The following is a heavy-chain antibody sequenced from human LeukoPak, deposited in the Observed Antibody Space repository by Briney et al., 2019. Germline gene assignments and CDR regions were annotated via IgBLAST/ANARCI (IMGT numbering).Heavy chain of an antibody. V-gene: IGHV1-2*02. CDR3: ARGMIGMDV. CDR2: INPNNVGT. CDR1: GNTFTGYY. D-gene: IGHD3-16*01. J-gene: IGHJ6*02. Sequence: ASVGLSCKASGNTFTGYYIHWVRQAPGQGLEWMGWINPNNVGTNYAQKFQGRVTMTRDTSISTAYMELSRLRSDDTAVYYCARGMIGMDVWGQGTTLTESS.